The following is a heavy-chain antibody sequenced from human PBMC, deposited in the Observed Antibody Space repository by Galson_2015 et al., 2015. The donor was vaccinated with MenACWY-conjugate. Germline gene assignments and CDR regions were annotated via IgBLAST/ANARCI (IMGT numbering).Heavy chain of an antibody. CDR3: ARDQELGMFDYYYLDV. V-gene: IGHV3-74*01. CDR2: INSDGSSR. D-gene: IGHD3-10*02. Sequence: SLRLSCAASGISISNYWMHWVRQAPGKGLVWVSRINSDGSSRSYADSVKARFTISRDNAKNTLYLQMSSLRAEDTAVYYCARDQELGMFDYYYLDVWGKGTTVTVSS. J-gene: IGHJ6*03. CDR1: GISISNYW.